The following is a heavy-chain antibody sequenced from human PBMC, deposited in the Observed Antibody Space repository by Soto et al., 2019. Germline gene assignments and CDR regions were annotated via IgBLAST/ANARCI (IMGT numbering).Heavy chain of an antibody. Sequence: QVQLVQSGAEVQKPGSSVKVSCKASGGTFSSYAISWVRQAPGQGLEWMGGIIPIFGTANYAQKFQGRVTITADESKSTAYMELSSLRSEDTAVYYCASLYCSGGSCKNWFDPWGQGTLVTVSS. D-gene: IGHD2-15*01. CDR2: IIPIFGTA. CDR3: ASLYCSGGSCKNWFDP. J-gene: IGHJ5*02. V-gene: IGHV1-69*01. CDR1: GGTFSSYA.